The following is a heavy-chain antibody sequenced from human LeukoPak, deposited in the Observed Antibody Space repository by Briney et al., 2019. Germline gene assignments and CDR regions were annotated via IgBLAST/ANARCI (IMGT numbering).Heavy chain of an antibody. Sequence: SVTLSLTCAVYGGSFSSYYWSWIRQSPGRGLEWIGEINHSGSTYYNPSLKSRVTISEDTSKNQFSLKLSSVTAADAAVYYCARGVRIADYWGQGTLVTVSS. J-gene: IGHJ4*02. V-gene: IGHV4-34*01. D-gene: IGHD6-13*01. CDR1: GGSFSSYY. CDR2: INHSGST. CDR3: ARGVRIADY.